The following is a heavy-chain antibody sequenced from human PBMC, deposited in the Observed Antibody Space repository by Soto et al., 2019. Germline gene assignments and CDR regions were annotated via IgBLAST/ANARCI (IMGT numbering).Heavy chain of an antibody. CDR2: IYYSGST. D-gene: IGHD3-16*01. V-gene: IGHV4-39*07. CDR1: GGSISSSSYY. J-gene: IGHJ4*02. Sequence: QLQLQESGPGLVKPSETLSLTCTVSGGSISSSSYYWGWIRQPPGKGREWIGSIYYSGSTYYNPSLKSRVTISVDTSKNQFSLKLSSVTAADTAVYYCAGGKLWEYYFDYWGQGTLVTVSS. CDR3: AGGKLWEYYFDY.